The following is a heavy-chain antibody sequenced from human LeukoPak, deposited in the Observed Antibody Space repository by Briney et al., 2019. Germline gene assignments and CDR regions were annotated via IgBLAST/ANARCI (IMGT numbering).Heavy chain of an antibody. CDR3: ARGPCSSTSCYNIYYYYMDV. J-gene: IGHJ6*03. V-gene: IGHV1-18*01. CDR2: ISAYNGYT. CDR1: GYTFTSYG. Sequence: ASVKVSCKASGYTFTSYGISWVRQAPGQGLEWMGWISAYNGYTNYAQNFQGRVTLTTDASTSTAYMELRSLRSDDTAVYYCARGPCSSTSCYNIYYYYMDVWGKGTTVTVSS. D-gene: IGHD2-2*02.